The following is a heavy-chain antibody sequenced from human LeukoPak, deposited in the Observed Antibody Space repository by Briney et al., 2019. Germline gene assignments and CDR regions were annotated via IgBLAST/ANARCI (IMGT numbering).Heavy chain of an antibody. V-gene: IGHV3-53*01. J-gene: IGHJ5*02. CDR3: ARDAPQVPAAGVLAS. Sequence: GGSLRLSCAASGFTVSDNYMSWVRQAPGKGLEWVSVMYSRGDTYYANSVKGRFTFSRDISKNTLYLQMNGLRVENTAMYYCARDAPQVPAAGVLASWGQGTLVIVSS. CDR2: MYSRGDT. CDR1: GFTVSDNY. D-gene: IGHD2-2*01.